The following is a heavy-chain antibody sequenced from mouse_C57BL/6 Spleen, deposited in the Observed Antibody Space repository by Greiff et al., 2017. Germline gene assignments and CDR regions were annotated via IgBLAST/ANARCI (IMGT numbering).Heavy chain of an antibody. V-gene: IGHV1-55*01. Sequence: QVQLQQPGAELVKPGASVKMSCKASGYTFTSYWITWVKQRPGQGLEWIGDIYPGSGSTNYNEKFKSKATLTVDTSSRTAYMQLSSLTSEDSAVYYCARTDYDYPMDYWGQGTSVTVSS. CDR3: ARTDYDYPMDY. CDR1: GYTFTSYW. D-gene: IGHD2-4*01. CDR2: IYPGSGST. J-gene: IGHJ4*01.